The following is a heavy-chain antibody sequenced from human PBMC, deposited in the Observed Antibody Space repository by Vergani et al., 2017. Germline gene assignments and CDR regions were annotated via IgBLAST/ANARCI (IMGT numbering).Heavy chain of an antibody. CDR2: IYSTGST. V-gene: IGHV4-31*03. Sequence: QVQLQESGPGLVKPSQTLSLTCSVSGDSISSGAHYWNWIRQHPGKGLEWIGYIYSTGSTHHNPSLRRRINMSVDTSKNQFSLKLNSVTAADTAMYYCARMGGYDEGDAFRIGYFDAWGPGILVTVSS. CDR1: GDSISSGAHY. J-gene: IGHJ4*02. CDR3: ARMGGYDEGDAFRIGYFDA. D-gene: IGHD3-22*01.